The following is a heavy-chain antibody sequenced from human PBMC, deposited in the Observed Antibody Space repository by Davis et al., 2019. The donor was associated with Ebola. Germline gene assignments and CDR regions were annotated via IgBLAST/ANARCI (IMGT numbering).Heavy chain of an antibody. CDR1: GITFSRYS. D-gene: IGHD3-3*01. CDR3: ARWSILGQ. Sequence: PGGSLRLSCAASGITFSRYSMNWVRQAPGKGLEWVAFISSGSFTIHYADSVKGRFTISRDNAENSLFLQMNSLRDEDTAVYYCARWSILGQWGQGTLVTVSS. J-gene: IGHJ4*02. CDR2: ISSGSFTI. V-gene: IGHV3-48*02.